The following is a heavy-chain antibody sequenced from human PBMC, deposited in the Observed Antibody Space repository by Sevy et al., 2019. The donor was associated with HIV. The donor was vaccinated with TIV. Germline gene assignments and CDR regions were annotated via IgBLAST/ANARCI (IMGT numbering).Heavy chain of an antibody. D-gene: IGHD3-22*01. CDR3: ARDQHYYDSSGYNSWV. J-gene: IGHJ4*02. Sequence: GGSLRLSCAASGFTFSSYSMNWVRQAPGKGLEWVSYISSSSSTIYYADSVKGRCTISGDNAKNSLYLQMNSLRDEDTAVYYCARDQHYYDSSGYNSWVWGQGTLVTVSS. CDR2: ISSSSSTI. CDR1: GFTFSSYS. V-gene: IGHV3-48*02.